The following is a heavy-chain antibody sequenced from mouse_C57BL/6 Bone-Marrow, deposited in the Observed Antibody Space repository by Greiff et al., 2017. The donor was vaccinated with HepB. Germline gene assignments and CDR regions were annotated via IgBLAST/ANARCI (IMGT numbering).Heavy chain of an antibody. CDR2: IYPGDGDT. CDR1: GYAFRTSW. V-gene: IGHV1-82*01. D-gene: IGHD1-1*01. Sequence: VQLQQSGPGLVQPGASVKISCKASGYAFRTSWMNWVKQRPGKGLEWIGRIYPGDGDTNSNGKFKGKATLTADKSSRPANMQLRSLTSEKSAVYFCAGSWDYGSSYRWYFDGWGKVTTVIVSS. CDR3: AGSWDYGSSYRWYFDG. J-gene: IGHJ1*03.